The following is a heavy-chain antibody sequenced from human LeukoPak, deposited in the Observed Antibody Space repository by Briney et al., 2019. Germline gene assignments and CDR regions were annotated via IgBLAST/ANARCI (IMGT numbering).Heavy chain of an antibody. CDR3: ARSLYSRGGYYRTLDS. Sequence: GGSLQISCQGSGSRFTSYWIGWVRRLPGKGLGGMGIIYPGDSDPRYSTSFQGQVTISADKSINTAYLQWSSLKASDTAMYYCARSLYSRGGYYRTLDSWGQGNQVTVSS. J-gene: IGHJ4*02. CDR1: GSRFTSYW. D-gene: IGHD3-22*01. CDR2: IYPGDSDP. V-gene: IGHV5-51*01.